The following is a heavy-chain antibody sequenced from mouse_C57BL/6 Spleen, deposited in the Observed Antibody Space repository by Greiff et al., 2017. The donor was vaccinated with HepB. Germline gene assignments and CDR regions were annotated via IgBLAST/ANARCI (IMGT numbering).Heavy chain of an antibody. J-gene: IGHJ1*03. V-gene: IGHV1-52*01. CDR1: GYTFTSYW. Sequence: QVQLQQPGAELVRPGSSVKLSCKASGYTFTSYWMHWVKQRPIQGLEWIGNIDPSDSETHYNQKFKDKATLTVDKSSSTAYMQLSSLTSEVSAVYYCARKYYSWYFDVWGTGTTVTVSS. D-gene: IGHD2-12*01. CDR3: ARKYYSWYFDV. CDR2: IDPSDSET.